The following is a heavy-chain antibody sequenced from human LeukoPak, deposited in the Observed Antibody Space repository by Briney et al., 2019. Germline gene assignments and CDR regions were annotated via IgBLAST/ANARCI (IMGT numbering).Heavy chain of an antibody. CDR2: IYPGDSDT. CDR3: ARRLQLWSLGAFDY. Sequence: KVSCKASGGTFSSYAISWVRQAPGQGLEWMGGIIYPGDSDTRYSPSFQGQVTISADKSISTAYLQWSSLKASDTAMYYCARRLQLWSLGAFDYWGQGTLVTVSS. D-gene: IGHD5-18*01. J-gene: IGHJ4*02. CDR1: GGTFSSYA. V-gene: IGHV5-51*01.